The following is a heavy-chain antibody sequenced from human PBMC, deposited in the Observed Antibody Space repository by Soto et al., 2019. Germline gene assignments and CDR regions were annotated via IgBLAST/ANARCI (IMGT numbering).Heavy chain of an antibody. Sequence: SETLSLTCTVSGGSISSSSYYWGWIRQPPGKGLEWIGSIYYSGSTYYNPSLKSRVTISVDTSKNQFSLKLSSVTAADTAVYYCAADTAMGIYYYYMDVWGKGTTVTVSS. V-gene: IGHV4-39*01. J-gene: IGHJ6*03. D-gene: IGHD5-18*01. CDR3: AADTAMGIYYYYMDV. CDR1: GGSISSSSYY. CDR2: IYYSGST.